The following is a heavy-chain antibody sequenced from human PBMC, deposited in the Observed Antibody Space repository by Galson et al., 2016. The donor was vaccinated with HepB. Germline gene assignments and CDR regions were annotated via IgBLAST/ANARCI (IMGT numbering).Heavy chain of an antibody. V-gene: IGHV4-61*02. CDR2: IFISGST. CDR3: ARGVRYSSRWYDYGLDV. J-gene: IGHJ6*04. CDR1: GGPISGGIYY. D-gene: IGHD6-13*01. Sequence: TLSLTCTVSGGPISGGIYYWSWIRQPAGKGLEWIGRIFISGSTNYNPSLKSRVTMLVDMSKNQFSLKLSSVTAAETAVYYCARGVRYSSRWYDYGLDVWGKGTTVTVSS.